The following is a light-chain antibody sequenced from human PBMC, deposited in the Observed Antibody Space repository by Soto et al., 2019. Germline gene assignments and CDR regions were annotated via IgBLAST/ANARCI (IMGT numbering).Light chain of an antibody. Sequence: QSALTKPATVSGSPGQWITISCTGTSSDVGDYNHVSWYQQHPGKAPKLMIYDVSHRPSGVSNRFSGSKSGNTASLTISGLQAEDEADYYCSSYTTSSTLFGGGTKVTVL. CDR1: SSDVGDYNH. J-gene: IGLJ2*01. V-gene: IGLV2-14*01. CDR2: DVS. CDR3: SSYTTSSTL.